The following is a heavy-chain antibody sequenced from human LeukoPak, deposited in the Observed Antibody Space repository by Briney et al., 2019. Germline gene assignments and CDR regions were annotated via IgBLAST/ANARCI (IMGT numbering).Heavy chain of an antibody. Sequence: GGSLRLSCAASVLALKVVAMRWVSQAPGKGLEWLSSINAGGAITKYADSVKGRFTISRDNSKDTLFLQMNSLRVEDMAVYYCVKKSRDHAFAPFDYWGQGTLVTVSS. V-gene: IGHV3-23*01. CDR1: VLALKVVA. CDR2: INAGGAIT. D-gene: IGHD3-3*02. J-gene: IGHJ4*02. CDR3: VKKSRDHAFAPFDY.